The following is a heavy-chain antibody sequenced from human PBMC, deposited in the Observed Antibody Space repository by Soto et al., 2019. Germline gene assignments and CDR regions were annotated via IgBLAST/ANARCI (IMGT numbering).Heavy chain of an antibody. V-gene: IGHV3-48*01. CDR2: ISSSRSTI. J-gene: IGHJ6*03. CDR3: AREGTGTAPAYSYYMDD. D-gene: IGHD1-1*01. CDR1: GFTFSSYS. Sequence: GGSLRLSCAASGFTFSSYSMNWVRQAPGKGLEWVSDISSSRSTIYYADSVKGRFTISRDKAKNSLYLQMNSLRAEDTAVYYCAREGTGTAPAYSYYMDDWGQGTPVTVSS.